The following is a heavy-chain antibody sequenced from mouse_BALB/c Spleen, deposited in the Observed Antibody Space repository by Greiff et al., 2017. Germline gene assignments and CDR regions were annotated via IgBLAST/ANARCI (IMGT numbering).Heavy chain of an antibody. D-gene: IGHD2-14*01. CDR1: GYTFSSYW. V-gene: IGHV1-9*01. CDR2: ILPGSGST. CDR3: ARKGYRYEGDYFDY. Sequence: QVQLKESGAELMKPGASVKISCKATGYTFSSYWIEWVKQRPGHGLEWIGEILPGSGSTNYNEKFKGKATFTADTSSNTAYMQLSSLTSEDSAVYYCARKGYRYEGDYFDYWGQGTTLTVSS. J-gene: IGHJ2*01.